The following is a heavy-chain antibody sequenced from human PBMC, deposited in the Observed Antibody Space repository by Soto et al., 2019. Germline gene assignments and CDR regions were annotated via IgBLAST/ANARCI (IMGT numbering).Heavy chain of an antibody. CDR2: IYHSGST. CDR1: GGSISSSNW. CDR3: ARSSVTTWEDWFDP. D-gene: IGHD4-17*01. J-gene: IGHJ5*02. Sequence: QVQLQESGPGLVKPSGTLSLTCAVSGGSISSSNWWSWVRQPPGKGLEWIGEIYHSGSTNYNPSLKSPVTLSVDQSKNQFCLKLSSVTAAATAVYYCARSSVTTWEDWFDPCGQGTLVTVSS. V-gene: IGHV4-4*02.